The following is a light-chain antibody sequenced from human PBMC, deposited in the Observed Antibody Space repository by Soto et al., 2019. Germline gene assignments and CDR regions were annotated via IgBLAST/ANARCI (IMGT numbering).Light chain of an antibody. CDR2: GAS. J-gene: IGKJ1*01. CDR3: QQYGSSPPGT. V-gene: IGKV3-20*01. CDR1: QSVSSSY. Sequence: EIVLTQSPGTLSLSPGERATLSCRASQSVSSSYLAWYQQKPGQAPRLLIYGASSRATGIPDRFSGSGYGTDFTLTISRLEPEDFAVYYCQQYGSSPPGTFGQVTKVEIK.